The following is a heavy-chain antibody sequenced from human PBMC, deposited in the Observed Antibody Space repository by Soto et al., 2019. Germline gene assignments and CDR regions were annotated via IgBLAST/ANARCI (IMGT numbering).Heavy chain of an antibody. D-gene: IGHD2-8*01. J-gene: IGHJ6*02. Sequence: ASVKVSCKASGYTFSRYGISWVRQAPGQGLEWMGWVSGYNGDTKYAQKVQGRVTMTVDTSTYTAYMELRSLTSDDTAKYYCAKNGQPPYYYYGMDVWGQGTTVTVS. CDR2: VSGYNGDT. CDR3: AKNGQPPYYYYGMDV. V-gene: IGHV1-18*01. CDR1: GYTFSRYG.